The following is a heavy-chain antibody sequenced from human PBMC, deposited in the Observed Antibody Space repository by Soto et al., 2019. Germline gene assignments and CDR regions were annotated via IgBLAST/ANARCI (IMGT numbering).Heavy chain of an antibody. CDR1: GFTFSSYG. V-gene: IGHV3-33*01. D-gene: IGHD1-1*01. CDR3: ARIWNDKTKYYYYCGMDV. J-gene: IGHJ6*02. Sequence: QVQLVESRGGVVQPGRSLRLSCAASGFTFSSYGMHWVRQAPGKGLEWVAVIWDDGSNKYYADSVRGRFTISRDNSKHTLYLQINIPGAEDTAVCYCARIWNDKTKYYYYCGMDVWGQGTTVTVSS. CDR2: IWDDGSNK.